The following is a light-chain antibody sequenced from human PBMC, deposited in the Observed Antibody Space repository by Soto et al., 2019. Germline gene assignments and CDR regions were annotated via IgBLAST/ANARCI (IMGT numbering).Light chain of an antibody. CDR3: QQYKNWPRT. CDR1: QSISFY. CDR2: GAS. V-gene: IGKV3-15*01. J-gene: IGKJ1*01. Sequence: EIVLTQPPASLSLSPGERATLSCRASQSISFYLTWYQHKPGQDPRLLIYGASTRATGIPARFSGIGSGTEGTININSLKSEDGAVDDGQQYKNWPRTFGQGTKVDI.